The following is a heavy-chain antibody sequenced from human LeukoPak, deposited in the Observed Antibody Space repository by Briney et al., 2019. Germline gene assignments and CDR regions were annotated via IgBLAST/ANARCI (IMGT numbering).Heavy chain of an antibody. CDR2: INHSGST. CDR3: ARVDYGDYSKDFDY. CDR1: GESFSGYY. Sequence: SETLSLTCAVYGESFSGYYWSWIRQPPGKGLEWIGEINHSGSTNYNPSLKSRVTISVDTSKNQFSLKLSSVTAADTAVYYCARVDYGDYSKDFDYWGQGTLVTVSS. J-gene: IGHJ4*02. V-gene: IGHV4-34*01. D-gene: IGHD4-17*01.